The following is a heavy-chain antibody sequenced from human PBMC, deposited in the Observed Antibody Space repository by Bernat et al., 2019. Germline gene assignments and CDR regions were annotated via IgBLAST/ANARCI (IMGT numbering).Heavy chain of an antibody. CDR3: AKDQWEPGSGYYPAWHHFDY. J-gene: IGHJ4*02. CDR1: GFTLSSYD. V-gene: IGHV3-30*18. D-gene: IGHD3-22*01. CDR2: ISYDGSNK. Sequence: QVQLVESGGGVVRPGRSLRLSCVASGFTLSSYDMHWVRQAPGKGLEWVAVISYDGSNKYYADSVKGRFTISRDNYKNTLYLQMNSLGGEDTAVYYCAKDQWEPGSGYYPAWHHFDYWGQGTLVTVSS.